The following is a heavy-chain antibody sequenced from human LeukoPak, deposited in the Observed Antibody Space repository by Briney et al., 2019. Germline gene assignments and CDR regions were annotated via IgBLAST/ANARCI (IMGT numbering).Heavy chain of an antibody. CDR2: ISGSGGST. CDR3: AKGGSYCSGGSCYYGLFDY. J-gene: IGHJ4*02. D-gene: IGHD2-15*01. Sequence: PGGSLRLSCAASGFTFSSYAMSWVRQAPGKGLEWVSAISGSGGSTYYADSVKGRFTISRDNSKNTLYLQMNSLRAEDTAVYYCAKGGSYCSGGSCYYGLFDYWGQGTLVTVSS. CDR1: GFTFSSYA. V-gene: IGHV3-23*01.